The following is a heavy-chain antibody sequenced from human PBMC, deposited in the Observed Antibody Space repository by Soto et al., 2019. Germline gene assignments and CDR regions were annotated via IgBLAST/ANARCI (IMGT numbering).Heavy chain of an antibody. Sequence: PGESLKISCKVSGYSFTSYWIGWVRQMPGKGLEWMGIIYPGDSDTRYSPSFQGQVTISADKSISTAYLQWSSLKASDTAMYYCARALYYYDSSGYYYYYYGMDVWGQGTTVTVSS. CDR1: GYSFTSYW. V-gene: IGHV5-51*01. D-gene: IGHD3-22*01. CDR3: ARALYYYDSSGYYYYYYGMDV. CDR2: IYPGDSDT. J-gene: IGHJ6*02.